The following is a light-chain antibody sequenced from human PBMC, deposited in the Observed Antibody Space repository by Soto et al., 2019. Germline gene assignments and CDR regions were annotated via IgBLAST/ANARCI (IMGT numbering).Light chain of an antibody. V-gene: IGLV2-23*01. J-gene: IGLJ2*01. CDR2: EGS. Sequence: QSAQTQPASVSGSPGQSITNSCTGTSSDVGSYNLVSWYQQHPGKAPKLMIYEGSKRPSGVSNRFSGSKSGNTASLTISGLQAEDEADYYCCSYAGSSTDVVFGGETKVTVL. CDR3: CSYAGSSTDVV. CDR1: SSDVGSYNL.